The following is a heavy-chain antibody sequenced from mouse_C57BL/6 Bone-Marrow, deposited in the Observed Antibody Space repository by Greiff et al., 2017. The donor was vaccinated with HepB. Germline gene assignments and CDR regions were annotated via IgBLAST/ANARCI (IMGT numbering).Heavy chain of an antibody. CDR1: GFTFSSYG. V-gene: IGHV5-6*01. J-gene: IGHJ3*01. Sequence: EVQGVESGGDLVKPGGSLKLSCAASGFTFSSYGMSWVRQTPDKRLEWVATISSGGSYTYYPDSVKGRFTISRDNAKNTLYLQMSSLKSEDTAMYYCARPIYYSGGRWCAYWGPGTLVTVSA. CDR3: ARPIYYSGGRWCAY. CDR2: ISSGGSYT. D-gene: IGHD1-1*01.